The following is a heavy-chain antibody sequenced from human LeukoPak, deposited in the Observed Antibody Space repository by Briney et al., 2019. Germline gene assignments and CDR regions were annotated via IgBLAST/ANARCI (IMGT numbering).Heavy chain of an antibody. Sequence: GGSLRLSCAAFGFTFSSYAMHWVRQAPGKGLEWAAVISYDGSNKYYADSVKGRFTISRDNSKNTLYLQMNSLRAEDTAVYYCARDQRPYFDYWGQGTLVTVSS. V-gene: IGHV3-30-3*01. CDR3: ARDQRPYFDY. J-gene: IGHJ4*02. CDR2: ISYDGSNK. CDR1: GFTFSSYA.